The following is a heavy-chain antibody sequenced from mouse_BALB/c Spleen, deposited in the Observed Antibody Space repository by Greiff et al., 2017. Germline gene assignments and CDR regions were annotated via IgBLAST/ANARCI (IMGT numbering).Heavy chain of an antibody. Sequence: EVQLVESGGGLVQPGGSLRLSCATSGFTFTDYYMSWVRQPPGKALEWLGFIRNKANGYTTEYSASVKGRFTISRDNSQSILYLQMNTLRAEDSATYYCAREWHSYYAPFAYWGQGTLVTVSA. CDR1: GFTFTDYY. D-gene: IGHD2-12*01. J-gene: IGHJ3*01. V-gene: IGHV7-3*02. CDR2: IRNKANGYTT. CDR3: AREWHSYYAPFAY.